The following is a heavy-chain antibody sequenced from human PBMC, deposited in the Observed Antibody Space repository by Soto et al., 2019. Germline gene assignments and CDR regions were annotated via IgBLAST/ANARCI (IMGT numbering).Heavy chain of an antibody. CDR2: VIPIFGTA. Sequence: QVQLVQSGAEVQKPGSSVKVSCKASGGTFSSYAISWVRQAPGQGLEWMGGVIPIFGTANYAQKFQGRVTITADESTSTAYMELSSLRSEDTAVYYCARVRGCSGGSCYPDYWGQGTLVTVSS. CDR3: ARVRGCSGGSCYPDY. J-gene: IGHJ4*02. V-gene: IGHV1-69*01. CDR1: GGTFSSYA. D-gene: IGHD2-15*01.